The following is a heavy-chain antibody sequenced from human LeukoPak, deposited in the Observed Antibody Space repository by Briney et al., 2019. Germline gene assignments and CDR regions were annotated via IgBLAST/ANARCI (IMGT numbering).Heavy chain of an antibody. CDR1: GGSISSSDYN. Sequence: SETLSLTCTVSGGSISSSDYNWAWTRQSPGEGLEGIGRNYYRGNTYYNPSLRSRVTRSVDTSKHPFSLRLSSVTAADTAVYYCARGAKMYYYASGFYIFDYWGQGILVTVSS. CDR2: NYYRGNT. D-gene: IGHD3-10*01. CDR3: ARGAKMYYYASGFYIFDY. J-gene: IGHJ4*02. V-gene: IGHV4-39*01.